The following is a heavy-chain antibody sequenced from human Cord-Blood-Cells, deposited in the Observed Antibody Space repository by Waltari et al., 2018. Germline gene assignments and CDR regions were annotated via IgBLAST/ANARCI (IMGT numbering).Heavy chain of an antibody. CDR1: GGTFSSYA. V-gene: IGHV1-69*01. CDR3: ARECGGDCYYYYYYGMDV. CDR2: IIPIFGTA. D-gene: IGHD2-21*02. Sequence: QVQLVQSGAEVKKPGSSVKVSCKASGGTFSSYAISWVRQAPGQGLEWMGGIIPIFGTANYAQKVQGRVTITADEATSTAYMELSSLRSEDTAVYYCARECGGDCYYYYYYGMDVWGQGTTVTVSS. J-gene: IGHJ6*02.